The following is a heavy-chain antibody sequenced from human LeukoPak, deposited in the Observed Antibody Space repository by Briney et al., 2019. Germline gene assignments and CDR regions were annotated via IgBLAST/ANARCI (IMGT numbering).Heavy chain of an antibody. J-gene: IGHJ3*02. CDR1: GFTFRSYA. V-gene: IGHV3-30-3*01. CDR3: ARDHYYDSSGYFWARSAFDI. D-gene: IGHD3-22*01. CDR2: ISFDESHK. Sequence: GGSLRLSCADSGFTFRSYAMHWVRQAPGKGPEWVALISFDESHKYYADSVKGRFTISRDNSKNTLYLQMNSLRAEDTAVYYCARDHYYDSSGYFWARSAFDIWGQGTMVTVSS.